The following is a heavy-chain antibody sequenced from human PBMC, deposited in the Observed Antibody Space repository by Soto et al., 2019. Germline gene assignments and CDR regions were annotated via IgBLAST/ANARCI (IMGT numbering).Heavy chain of an antibody. CDR3: ARPADGYTVDY. Sequence: QVQLVESGGGLVKPAGSLRLSCAASGFTFSDYYMSWISQAPGKGLEWVSHISGTGNTVYYADSVKGRFTISRDNAKNSLYLQMNSMRAEDTAVYYCARPADGYTVDYWCQGTLVTVSS. CDR1: GFTFSDYY. V-gene: IGHV3-11*01. D-gene: IGHD5-12*01. J-gene: IGHJ4*02. CDR2: ISGTGNTV.